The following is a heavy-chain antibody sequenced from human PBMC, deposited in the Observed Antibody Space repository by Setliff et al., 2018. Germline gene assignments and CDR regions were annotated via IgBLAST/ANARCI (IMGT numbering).Heavy chain of an antibody. D-gene: IGHD2-15*01. V-gene: IGHV3-15*07. Sequence: GSLRLSCAVSGFTFSKAWMHWVRQAPGKGLEWVGRVKSNTDGGAIDYAAPVKGRFTISRDDSKNTVFLQMNSLKTEDTAVYYCATDSVVAATSGFDYWGQGTLVTVSS. CDR2: VKSNTDGGAI. J-gene: IGHJ4*02. CDR1: GFTFSKAW. CDR3: ATDSVVAATSGFDY.